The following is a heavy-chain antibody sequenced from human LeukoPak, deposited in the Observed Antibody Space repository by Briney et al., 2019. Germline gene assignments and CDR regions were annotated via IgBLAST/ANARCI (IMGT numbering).Heavy chain of an antibody. V-gene: IGHV3-30*03. D-gene: IGHD6-13*01. CDR1: GFTFRSYG. J-gene: IGHJ4*02. CDR2: ISYDGSNK. CDR3: ATTRIAAAAW. Sequence: GGSLRLSCAASGFTFRSYGMHWVRQAPGKGLEWVAVISYDGSNKYYADSVKGRFTISRDNSKNTLYLQMNSLGAEDTAVYYCATTRIAAAAWWGQGTLVTVSS.